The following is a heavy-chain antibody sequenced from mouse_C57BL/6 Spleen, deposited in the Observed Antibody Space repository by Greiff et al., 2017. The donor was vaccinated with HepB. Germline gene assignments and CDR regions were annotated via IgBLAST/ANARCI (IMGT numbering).Heavy chain of an antibody. CDR1: GYTFTSYW. D-gene: IGHD1-1*01. V-gene: IGHV1-64*01. Sequence: QVQLQQPGAELVKPGASVKLSCKASGYTFTSYWMHWVKQRPGQGLEWIGMIHPNSGSTNYNEKFKSKATLTVDKSSSTAYMQISSLTSEDSAVYYCARSHYYGSSYDFDYWGQGTTLTVSS. J-gene: IGHJ2*01. CDR2: IHPNSGST. CDR3: ARSHYYGSSYDFDY.